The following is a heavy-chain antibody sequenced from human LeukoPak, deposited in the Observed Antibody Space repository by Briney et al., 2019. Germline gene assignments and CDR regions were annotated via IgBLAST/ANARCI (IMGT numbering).Heavy chain of an antibody. D-gene: IGHD4-17*01. Sequence: ASVKVSCKASGYTFTGYYMHWVRQAPGQGLEWMGWINPNSGGTNYAQKFQGRVTMTRDTSISTAHMELSRLRSDDTAVYYCARDHDGDYSLDYWGQGTLVTVSS. CDR2: INPNSGGT. J-gene: IGHJ4*02. CDR1: GYTFTGYY. V-gene: IGHV1-2*02. CDR3: ARDHDGDYSLDY.